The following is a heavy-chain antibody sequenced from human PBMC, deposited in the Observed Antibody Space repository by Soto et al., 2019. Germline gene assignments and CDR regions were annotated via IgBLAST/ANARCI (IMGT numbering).Heavy chain of an antibody. CDR1: GGSFSGYY. CDR2: IYYSGST. D-gene: IGHD1-1*01. V-gene: IGHV4-31*11. CDR3: AREGTGTTYYYYGMDV. Sequence: SETLSLTCAACGGSFSGYYWSWIRQHPGKGLEWIGYIYYSGSTYYNPSLKSRVTISVDTSKNQFSLKLSSVTAADTAVYYCAREGTGTTYYYYGMDVWGQGTTVTVSS. J-gene: IGHJ6*02.